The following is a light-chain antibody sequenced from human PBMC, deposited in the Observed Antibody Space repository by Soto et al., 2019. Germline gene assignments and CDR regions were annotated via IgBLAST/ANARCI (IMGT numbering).Light chain of an antibody. J-gene: IGLJ2*01. CDR3: CSYTSLSTVV. CDR1: SSDVDGYNH. Sequence: QSALTQPASVSGSPGQSMTISCTGTSSDVDGYNHVSWYQHSPGKAPKLILFAVSDRPSGVSHRFSGSKSSNTASLTISGLQAEDEADYYCCSYTSLSTVVFGGGTKLTVL. CDR2: AVS. V-gene: IGLV2-14*01.